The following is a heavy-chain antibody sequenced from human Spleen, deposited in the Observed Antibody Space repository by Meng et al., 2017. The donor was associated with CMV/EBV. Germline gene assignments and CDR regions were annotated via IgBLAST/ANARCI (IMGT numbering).Heavy chain of an antibody. Sequence: GESLKISCAASGFTVNTNYMSWVRQAPGKGLVWVSRINSDGSSSSYADSVKGRFTISRDNAKNTLYLQMNSLRAEDTAVYYCARADFWSGYYIEYWGQGTLVTVSS. V-gene: IGHV3-74*01. J-gene: IGHJ4*02. CDR2: INSDGSSS. CDR1: GFTVNTNY. CDR3: ARADFWSGYYIEY. D-gene: IGHD3-3*01.